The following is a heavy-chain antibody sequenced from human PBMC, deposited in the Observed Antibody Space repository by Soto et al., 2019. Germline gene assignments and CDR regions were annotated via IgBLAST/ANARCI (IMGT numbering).Heavy chain of an antibody. D-gene: IGHD3-3*01. CDR3: ARVHDLWSGYNAFDI. CDR1: GYTFTGYY. V-gene: IGHV1-2*04. J-gene: IGHJ3*02. Sequence: ASVKVSCKASGYTFTGYYMHWVRQAPGRGLEWMGWINPNSGGTNYAQKFQGWVTMTRDTSISTAYMELSRLRSDDTAVYYCARVHDLWSGYNAFDIWGQGTMVTVSS. CDR2: INPNSGGT.